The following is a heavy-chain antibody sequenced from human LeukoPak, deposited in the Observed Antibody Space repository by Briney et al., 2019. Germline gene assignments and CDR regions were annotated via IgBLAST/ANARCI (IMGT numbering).Heavy chain of an antibody. CDR3: SRGMDGYNIDF. V-gene: IGHV3-74*01. CDR2: INTDGTVT. J-gene: IGHJ4*02. CDR1: GFTFSKYW. D-gene: IGHD5-24*01. Sequence: GGSLRLSCAASGFTFSKYWMLWVRQAPGKGLESVSRINTDGTVTTYADSVKGRFTISRDNAKNTLYLQVDGPRDEDTAVYFCSRGMDGYNIDFWGQGTLVTVSS.